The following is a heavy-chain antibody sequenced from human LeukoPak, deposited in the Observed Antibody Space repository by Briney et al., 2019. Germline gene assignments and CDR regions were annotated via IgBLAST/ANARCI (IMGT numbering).Heavy chain of an antibody. V-gene: IGHV3-48*03. Sequence: GGSLRLSCAASGFTFSSYEMNWVRQAPGKGLEWVSYISSSGSTIYYADSVKGRFTISRDNAKNSLYLQMNSLTAEDTAIYYCAKATGNLGNWGQGTLVTVSS. CDR3: AKATGNLGN. J-gene: IGHJ4*02. CDR2: ISSSGSTI. CDR1: GFTFSSYE. D-gene: IGHD1-1*01.